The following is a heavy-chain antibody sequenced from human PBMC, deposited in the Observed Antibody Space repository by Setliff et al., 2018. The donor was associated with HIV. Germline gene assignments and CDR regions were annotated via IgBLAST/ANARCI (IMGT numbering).Heavy chain of an antibody. Sequence: GESLTISCQGSGYSFTTYWIGWVRQMPGKGLECMGIIYPGDSDTRYSPSFRGQVTISADKSISTAYLQWSSLRASDTAMYYCARVVAGKSSTDGFDIWGQGTMVTVSS. CDR3: ARVVAGKSSTDGFDI. CDR1: GYSFTTYW. J-gene: IGHJ3*02. CDR2: IYPGDSDT. D-gene: IGHD6-19*01. V-gene: IGHV5-51*01.